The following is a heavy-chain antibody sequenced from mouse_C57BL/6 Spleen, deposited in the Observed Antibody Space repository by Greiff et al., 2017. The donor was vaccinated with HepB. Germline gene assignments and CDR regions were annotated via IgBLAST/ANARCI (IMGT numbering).Heavy chain of an antibody. CDR3: ASIYYGNYVGAMDY. D-gene: IGHD2-1*01. CDR1: GYAFSSSW. V-gene: IGHV1-82*01. J-gene: IGHJ4*01. Sequence: QVQLQQSGPELVKPGASVKISCKASGYAFSSSWMNWVKQRPGKGLEWIGRIYPGDGDTNYNGKFKGKATLTADKSSSPAYMQLSSLTSEVSAVYCCASIYYGNYVGAMDYWGQGTSVTVSS. CDR2: IYPGDGDT.